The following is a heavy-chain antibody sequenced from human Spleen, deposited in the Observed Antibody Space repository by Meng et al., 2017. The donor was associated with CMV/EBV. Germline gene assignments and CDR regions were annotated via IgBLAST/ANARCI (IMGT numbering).Heavy chain of an antibody. J-gene: IGHJ4*02. Sequence: SVKVSCKASGGTFSSHTINWVRQAPGQGLEWMGGIRPMLGLPHYAQQFQGRVTITADKSSTTAYMELSSLRSDDTAVYYCARADCSGISCYDVYNYWGQGTLVTVSS. CDR2: IRPMLGLP. D-gene: IGHD2-2*01. CDR3: ARADCSGISCYDVYNY. V-gene: IGHV1-69*10. CDR1: GGTFSSHT.